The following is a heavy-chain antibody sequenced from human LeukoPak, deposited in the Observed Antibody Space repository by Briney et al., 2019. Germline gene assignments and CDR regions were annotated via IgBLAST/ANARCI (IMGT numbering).Heavy chain of an antibody. D-gene: IGHD6-19*01. V-gene: IGHV1-69*05. CDR3: ARETPGYSSIFDY. Sequence: GASVKVSCKASGGTFSSYAISWVRQAPGQGLEWMGGIIPIFGTANYAQKFQGRVTITTDESTSTAYMELSSLRSEDTAVYYCARETPGYSSIFDYWGQGNLVTVSS. CDR2: IIPIFGTA. CDR1: GGTFSSYA. J-gene: IGHJ4*02.